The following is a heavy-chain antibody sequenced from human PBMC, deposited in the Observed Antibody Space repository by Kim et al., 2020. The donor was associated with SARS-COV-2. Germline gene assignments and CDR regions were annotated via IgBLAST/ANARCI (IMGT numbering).Heavy chain of an antibody. CDR2: IGTAGDT. Sequence: GGSLRLSCAASGFTFSSYDMHWVRQATGKGLEWVSAIGTAGDTYYPGSVKGRFTISRENAKNSLYLQMNSLRAGDTAVYYCARGEGGSGRYYFDYWGQGTLVTVSS. J-gene: IGHJ4*02. D-gene: IGHD6-19*01. CDR3: ARGEGGSGRYYFDY. V-gene: IGHV3-13*01. CDR1: GFTFSSYD.